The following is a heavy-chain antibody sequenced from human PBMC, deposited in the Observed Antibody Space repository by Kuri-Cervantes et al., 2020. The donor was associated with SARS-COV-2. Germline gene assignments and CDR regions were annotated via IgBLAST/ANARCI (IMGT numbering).Heavy chain of an antibody. CDR2: IYHSGST. D-gene: IGHD2-2*02. V-gene: IGHV4-30-2*01. CDR1: GGSISSGGYY. J-gene: IGHJ4*02. CDR3: ARGGGGYCSSTSCYSY. Sequence: SETLSLTCTVSGGSISSGGYYWSWIRQPPGKGLEWIGYIYHSGSTYYNPSLKSRVTISVDRSKNQFSLKLSSVTAADTAVYYCARGGGGYCSSTSCYSYWGQGTLVTVSS.